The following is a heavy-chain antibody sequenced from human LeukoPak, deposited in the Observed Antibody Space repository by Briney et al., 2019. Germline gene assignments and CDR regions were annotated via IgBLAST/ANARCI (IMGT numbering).Heavy chain of an antibody. CDR1: GFTFSSYS. J-gene: IGHJ5*02. D-gene: IGHD3-10*01. CDR3: AKDFLWFGESNWFDP. CDR2: ISSSSSYI. V-gene: IGHV3-21*01. Sequence: PGGSLRLSCAASGFTFSSYSMNWVRQAPGKGLEWVSSISSSSSYIYYADSVKGRFTISRDNAKNSLYLQMNSLRAEDTAVYYCAKDFLWFGESNWFDPWGQGTLVTVSS.